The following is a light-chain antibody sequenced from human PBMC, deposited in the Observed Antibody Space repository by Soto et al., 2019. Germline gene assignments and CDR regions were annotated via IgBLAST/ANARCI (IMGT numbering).Light chain of an antibody. CDR3: CSYAGDYMFV. V-gene: IGLV2-23*01. Sequence: QSALTQPASVSGSPGQSVTISCTGTNSDLGSYHLVYWFQQHPGKVTKVLIYEGTKRPSGVSDRFSGSKSDNTASLTISGRQAEDEGDYYCCSYAGDYMFVFGTGTKLTVL. J-gene: IGLJ1*01. CDR1: NSDLGSYHL. CDR2: EGT.